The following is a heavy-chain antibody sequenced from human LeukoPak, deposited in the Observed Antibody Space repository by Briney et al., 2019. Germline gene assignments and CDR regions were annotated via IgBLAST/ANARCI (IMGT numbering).Heavy chain of an antibody. Sequence: GGSLRLSCAASGFTFSSYAMSWVRQAPGKGLEWVSAISGSGGSTYYADSVKGRFTISRDSSKNTLYLQMNSLRAEDTAVYYCAKEYYDSSGYYQSYYFDYWGQGTLVTVSS. CDR3: AKEYYDSSGYYQSYYFDY. CDR1: GFTFSSYA. V-gene: IGHV3-23*01. CDR2: ISGSGGST. J-gene: IGHJ4*02. D-gene: IGHD3-22*01.